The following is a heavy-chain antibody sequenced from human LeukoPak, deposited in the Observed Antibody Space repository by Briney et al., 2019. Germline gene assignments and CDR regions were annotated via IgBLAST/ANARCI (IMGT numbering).Heavy chain of an antibody. CDR3: ARRYCSGGSCYFDY. CDR1: GYSXTSYW. J-gene: IGHJ4*02. D-gene: IGHD2-15*01. CDR2: IYPGDSDT. Sequence: GESLKISCKXSGYSXTSYWIGWVRQLPGKGLEWMGIIYPGDSDTRYSPSFQGQVTISADKSISTAYLQWSSLKASDTAMYYCARRYCSGGSCYFDYWGQGTLVTVSS. V-gene: IGHV5-51*01.